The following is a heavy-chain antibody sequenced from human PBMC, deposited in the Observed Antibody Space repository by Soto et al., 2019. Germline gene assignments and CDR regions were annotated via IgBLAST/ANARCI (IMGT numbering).Heavy chain of an antibody. V-gene: IGHV3-21*01. J-gene: IGHJ4*02. CDR2: ISSSSSNI. D-gene: IGHD3-22*01. CDR3: ARYYYVATGYHYAFDY. Sequence: GGSLRLSCTASAFAFNTYSMNWVRQAPGKGLEWVSSISSSSSNIYYADSVKGRFTISRDNAKNSLYLQMNSLRAEDTAVYYCARYYYVATGYHYAFDYWGRGTLVTVSS. CDR1: AFAFNTYS.